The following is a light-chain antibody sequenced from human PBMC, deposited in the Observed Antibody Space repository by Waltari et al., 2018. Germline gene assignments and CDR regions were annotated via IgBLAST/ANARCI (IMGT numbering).Light chain of an antibody. J-gene: IGLJ2*01. Sequence: QSALTQPASVSGSPGQSITISCTGTRSAVGAYHYVPWYQQPPGKVPKLIIYDVSHRPSGVSFRFSGSKSDNTASLTISGLQAEDEADYYCISYTTSDTMIFGGGTKLTVL. CDR2: DVS. CDR1: RSAVGAYHY. CDR3: ISYTTSDTMI. V-gene: IGLV2-14*03.